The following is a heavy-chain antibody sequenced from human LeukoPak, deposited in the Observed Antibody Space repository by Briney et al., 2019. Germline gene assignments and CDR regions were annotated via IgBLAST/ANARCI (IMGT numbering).Heavy chain of an antibody. D-gene: IGHD6-13*01. CDR1: GFTFSSYG. Sequence: GGSLRLSCAASGFTFSSYGMHWVRQAPGNGLEWVAVIWYDGSNKYYADFVKGRFTNSRDNSKNTLYLQMNSLRAEDTAVYYCARDRGVAAAGTLDYWGQGTLVTVSS. CDR3: ARDRGVAAAGTLDY. V-gene: IGHV3-33*01. J-gene: IGHJ4*02. CDR2: IWYDGSNK.